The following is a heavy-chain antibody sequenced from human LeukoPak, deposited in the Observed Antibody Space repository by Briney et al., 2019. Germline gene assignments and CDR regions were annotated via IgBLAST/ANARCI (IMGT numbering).Heavy chain of an antibody. D-gene: IGHD5-18*01. CDR3: AKWGDTALVTYYYYGMDV. CDR2: ISGSGGST. CDR1: GFTFSSYA. J-gene: IGHJ6*02. Sequence: GGSLRLSCAASGFTFSSYAMSWVRQAPGKGLEWVSAISGSGGSTYYADSVKGRFTISRDNSKNTLYLQMNSLRAEDTAVYYCAKWGDTALVTYYYYGMDVWGQGTTVTVSS. V-gene: IGHV3-23*01.